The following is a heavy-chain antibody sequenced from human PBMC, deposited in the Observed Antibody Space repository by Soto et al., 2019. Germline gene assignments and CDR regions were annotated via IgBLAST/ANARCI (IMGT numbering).Heavy chain of an antibody. J-gene: IGHJ4*02. D-gene: IGHD2-8*01. CDR2: IIPILGIA. CDR3: ARSPYEDQPFFDY. CDR1: GGTFSSYT. Sequence: GASVKVSCKASGGTFSSYTISWVRQAPGQGLEWMGRIIPILGIANYAQKFQGRVTITADKSTSTAYMELSSLRSEDTAVYYCARSPYEDQPFFDYWGQGTLVTVSS. V-gene: IGHV1-69*02.